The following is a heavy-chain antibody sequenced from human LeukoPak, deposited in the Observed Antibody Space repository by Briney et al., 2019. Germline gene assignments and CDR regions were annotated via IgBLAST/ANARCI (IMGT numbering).Heavy chain of an antibody. CDR3: ARGRSITLLRGVAMSDGFDI. V-gene: IGHV3-23*01. D-gene: IGHD3-10*01. J-gene: IGHJ3*02. Sequence: GGSLRLSCAASGFTFDNYAMSWVRQAPGKGLEWVSAISSSGGSSYHADSVKGRFTISRDNARNLLFLQMNGLRAEDTAVYYCARGRSITLLRGVAMSDGFDIWGQGAMVAVSS. CDR1: GFTFDNYA. CDR2: ISSSGGSS.